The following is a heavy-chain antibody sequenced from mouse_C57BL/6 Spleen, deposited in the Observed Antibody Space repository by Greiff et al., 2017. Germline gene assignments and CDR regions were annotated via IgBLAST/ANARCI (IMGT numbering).Heavy chain of an antibody. J-gene: IGHJ4*01. CDR1: GFTFSDYG. CDR2: ISSGSSTI. CDR3: ARSYDGYPYAMDY. Sequence: VQLKESGGGLVKPGGSLKLSCAASGFTFSDYGMHWVRQAPEKGLEWVAYISSGSSTIYYADTVKGRFTISRDNAKNTLFLQMTSLRSEDTAMYYCARSYDGYPYAMDYWGQGTSVTVSS. D-gene: IGHD2-3*01. V-gene: IGHV5-17*01.